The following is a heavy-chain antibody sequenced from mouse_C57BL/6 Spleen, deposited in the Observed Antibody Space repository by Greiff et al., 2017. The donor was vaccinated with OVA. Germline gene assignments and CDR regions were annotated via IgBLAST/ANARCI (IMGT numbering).Heavy chain of an antibody. CDR3: TRGLRDYAMDY. CDR2: ISSGGDYI. J-gene: IGHJ4*01. D-gene: IGHD1-3*01. V-gene: IGHV5-9-1*02. CDR1: GFTFRSYA. Sequence: EVQRVESGEGLVKPGGSLTLSCAASGFTFRSYAMSWVRQTPETRLEWVAYISSGGDYIYYADTVKGRFTISRDNARNTLYLQMSSLKSEDTAMYYCTRGLRDYAMDYWGQGTSVTVSS.